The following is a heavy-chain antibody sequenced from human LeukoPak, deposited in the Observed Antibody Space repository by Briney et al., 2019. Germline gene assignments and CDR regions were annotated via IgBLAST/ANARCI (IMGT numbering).Heavy chain of an antibody. Sequence: GGSLRLSCAASGFSFSNYAMSWVRQAPGKGLEWVSRIIGSSGDTFYADSVKGRFTVYRDNCKNTLYLQMNSLRAGDTAVYYCAKDPNGDYVGALDSWGQGTSVTVSS. J-gene: IGHJ3*01. CDR1: GFSFSNYA. V-gene: IGHV3-23*01. D-gene: IGHD4-17*01. CDR3: AKDPNGDYVGALDS. CDR2: IIGSSGDT.